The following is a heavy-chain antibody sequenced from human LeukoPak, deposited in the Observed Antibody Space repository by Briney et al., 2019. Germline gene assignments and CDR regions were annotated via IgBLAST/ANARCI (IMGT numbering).Heavy chain of an antibody. Sequence: SETLSLTCTVSGGSISSYYWSWIRQPPGKGLEWIGYIYYSGSTNYNPSLKSRVTISVDTSKNQFSLKLSSVTAADTAVYYCARGAVGIAAAGTGFDYWGQGTLVTVSS. CDR1: GGSISSYY. CDR3: ARGAVGIAAAGTGFDY. CDR2: IYYSGST. J-gene: IGHJ4*02. D-gene: IGHD6-13*01. V-gene: IGHV4-59*08.